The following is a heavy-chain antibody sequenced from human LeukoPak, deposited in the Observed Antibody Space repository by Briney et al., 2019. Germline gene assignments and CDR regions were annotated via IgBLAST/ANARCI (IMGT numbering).Heavy chain of an antibody. Sequence: PSETLSLTCAVSGYSISSGYYWGWIRQPPGKGLEWIGSIYHSGSTYYNPSLKSRVTISVDTSKNQFSLKLNSVTAADTAVYYCARHLGIAAAGLLYYFDYWGQGTLVTVSS. CDR3: ARHLGIAAAGLLYYFDY. J-gene: IGHJ4*02. CDR1: GYSISSGYY. D-gene: IGHD6-13*01. V-gene: IGHV4-38-2*01. CDR2: IYHSGST.